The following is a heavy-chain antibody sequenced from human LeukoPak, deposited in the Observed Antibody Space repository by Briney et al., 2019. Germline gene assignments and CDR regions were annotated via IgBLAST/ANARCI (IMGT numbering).Heavy chain of an antibody. J-gene: IGHJ4*02. CDR3: ARTYSSSWYVVFLDY. CDR2: INHSGST. V-gene: IGHV4-34*01. D-gene: IGHD6-13*01. Sequence: SETLSLTCAVYGGFFSGHYWSWIRQPPGKGLEWIGEINHSGSTNYNPSLKSRVTISVDTSKNQFALKLSSVTAADTAVYYCARTYSSSWYVVFLDYWGQGTLVTVSS. CDR1: GGFFSGHY.